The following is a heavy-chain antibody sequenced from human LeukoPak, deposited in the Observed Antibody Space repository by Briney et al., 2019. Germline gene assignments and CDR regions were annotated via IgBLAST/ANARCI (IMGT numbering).Heavy chain of an antibody. V-gene: IGHV3-21*01. CDR1: RFTFSSYG. Sequence: GGSLRLSCAASRFTFSSYGMSWVRQAPGKGLEWVSSISSSSSYIYYADSVKGRFTISRDNAKNSLYLQMNSLRAEDTAVYYCARDFRTGIMITFGGVIGSPVDYWGQGTLVTVSS. D-gene: IGHD3-16*02. J-gene: IGHJ4*02. CDR2: ISSSSSYI. CDR3: ARDFRTGIMITFGGVIGSPVDY.